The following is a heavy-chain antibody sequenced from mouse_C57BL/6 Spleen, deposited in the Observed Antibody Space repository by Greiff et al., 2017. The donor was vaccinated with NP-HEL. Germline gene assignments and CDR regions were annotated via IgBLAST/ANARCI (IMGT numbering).Heavy chain of an antibody. V-gene: IGHV5-4*01. J-gene: IGHJ4*01. CDR3: ARAGAMDY. CDR1: GFTFSSYA. Sequence: EVQLQESGGGLVKPGGSLKLSCAASGFTFSSYAMSWVRQTPEKRLEWVATISDGGSYTYYPDNVKGRFTISRDNAKNNLYLQMSHLKSEDTAMYYCARAGAMDYWGQGTSGTVSS. CDR2: ISDGGSYT. D-gene: IGHD4-1*01.